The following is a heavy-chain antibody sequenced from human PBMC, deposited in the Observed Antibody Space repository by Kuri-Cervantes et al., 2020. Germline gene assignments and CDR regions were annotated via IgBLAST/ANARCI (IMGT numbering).Heavy chain of an antibody. Sequence: GGSLRFSCAASGFSFSSYAMHWVRQAPGKGLEWLAFISHEYDYKHYTDSVKGRFTISRDNSKNTLYLQMNSLRTEDTALDYYARDLNWSYTYWGQGTLVTVSS. CDR2: ISHEYDYK. CDR1: GFSFSSYA. J-gene: IGHJ4*02. D-gene: IGHD1-1*01. V-gene: IGHV3-30*10. CDR3: ARDLNWSYTY.